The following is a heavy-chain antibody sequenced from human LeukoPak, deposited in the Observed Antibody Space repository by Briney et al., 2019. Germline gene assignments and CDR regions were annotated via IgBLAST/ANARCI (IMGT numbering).Heavy chain of an antibody. V-gene: IGHV3-30-3*01. CDR2: XXXDGSNK. J-gene: IGHJ6*02. D-gene: IGHD3-10*01. CDR3: ARARFGGRPHYYYGMDV. Sequence: XRSXXXXXXASGFTFSSXAXXXVRXAPGXGXXXXXXXXXDGSNKYYADSVKGRFTISRDNSKNTLYLQMNSLRAEDTAVYYCARARFGGRPHYYYGMDVWGQGTTVTVSS. CDR1: GFTFSSXA.